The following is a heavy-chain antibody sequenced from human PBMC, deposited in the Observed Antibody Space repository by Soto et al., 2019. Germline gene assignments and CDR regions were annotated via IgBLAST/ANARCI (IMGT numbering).Heavy chain of an antibody. Sequence: EVQLVESGGGLVQPGGSLRLSCAASGFTFSYSWMNWVRQAPGKGPEWVAYISADGSEKMHVASVTGRFTISRDNAKNSLFLEMNNLRAEDTAVYYCARTPCLLDSWGLGTLVTVSS. CDR3: ARTPCLLDS. CDR2: ISADGSEK. CDR1: GFTFSYSW. J-gene: IGHJ4*02. V-gene: IGHV3-7*01.